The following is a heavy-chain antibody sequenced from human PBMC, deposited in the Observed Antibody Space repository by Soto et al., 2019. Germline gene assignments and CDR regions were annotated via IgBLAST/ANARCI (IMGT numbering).Heavy chain of an antibody. CDR1: GYIFVNYG. V-gene: IGHV1-18*01. D-gene: IGHD3-16*02. J-gene: IGHJ6*02. CDR2: ISPYTGNT. Sequence: QVQLVQSGDEVKKPGASVKVSCKASGYIFVNYGIAWVRQAPGQGLEWMGWISPYTGNTHSATKVQGRLTMTTDTSTSTAYMDLGSLTSDDTAVYYCVMVDNFVTPTPQDVWGQGTTVTVSS. CDR3: VMVDNFVTPTPQDV.